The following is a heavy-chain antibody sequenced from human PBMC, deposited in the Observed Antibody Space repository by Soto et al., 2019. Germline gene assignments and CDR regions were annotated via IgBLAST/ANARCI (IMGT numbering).Heavy chain of an antibody. CDR1: GFTLSNYA. CDR2: ISYDGSNK. Sequence: QEQLVESGGGVVQPGRSLRLSCAASGFTLSNYAIHWDRQAPGKGLEWVAAISYDGSNKYYAVSVKGRFTISRDSSKNTVYLEMNSLRPEDTAAFYCARQKWLPSLGCDFWGHGTLVIVSS. V-gene: IGHV3-30-3*01. CDR3: ARQKWLPSLGCDF. D-gene: IGHD5-12*01. J-gene: IGHJ4*01.